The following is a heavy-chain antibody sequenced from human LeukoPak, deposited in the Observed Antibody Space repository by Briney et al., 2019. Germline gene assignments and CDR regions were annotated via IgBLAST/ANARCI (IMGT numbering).Heavy chain of an antibody. CDR2: IRQDGSEK. J-gene: IGHJ3*02. CDR1: GFTFSSYG. Sequence: GGSLRLSCAASGFTFSSYGMHWVRQAPGKGLEWVANIRQDGSEKYYVDSVKGRFTISRDNAKNSLYLQMNSLRAEDTAVYYCARDTYYYDSSGYSDAFDIWGQGTMVTVSS. V-gene: IGHV3-7*01. CDR3: ARDTYYYDSSGYSDAFDI. D-gene: IGHD3-22*01.